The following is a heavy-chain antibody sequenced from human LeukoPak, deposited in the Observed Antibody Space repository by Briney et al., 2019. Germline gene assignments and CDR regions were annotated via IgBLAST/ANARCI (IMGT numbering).Heavy chain of an antibody. V-gene: IGHV1-18*01. Sequence: GASVKVSCKASGYTFTRYGISWVRQAPGQGLEWMGWISPHKGNTNNEQKFQGRVTMTTDTSTSTAYMELRSLRSGDTAVYYCARGYYDILTGYYRGSWFDPWGQGTLATVSS. J-gene: IGHJ5*02. CDR3: ARGYYDILTGYYRGSWFDP. D-gene: IGHD3-9*01. CDR2: ISPHKGNT. CDR1: GYTFTRYG.